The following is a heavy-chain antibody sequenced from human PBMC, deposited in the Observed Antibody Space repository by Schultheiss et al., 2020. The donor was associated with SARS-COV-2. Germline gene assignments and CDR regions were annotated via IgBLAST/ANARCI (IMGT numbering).Heavy chain of an antibody. V-gene: IGHV3-73*01. J-gene: IGHJ4*02. CDR1: GFTFSSYS. Sequence: GGSLRLSCAASGFTFSSYSMNWVRQASGKGLEWVGRIRSKANSYATAYAASVKGRFTISRDDSKNTAYLQMNSLKTEDTAVYYCTRSGLAVAGTAVGYWGQGTLVTVAS. CDR2: IRSKANSYAT. D-gene: IGHD6-19*01. CDR3: TRSGLAVAGTAVGY.